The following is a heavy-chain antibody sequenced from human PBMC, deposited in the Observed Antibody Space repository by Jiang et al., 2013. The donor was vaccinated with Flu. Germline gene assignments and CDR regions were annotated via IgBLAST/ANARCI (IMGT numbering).Heavy chain of an antibody. Sequence: SNSAAWNWIRQSPSRGLEWLGRTYYRSKWYNDYAVSVKSRITINPDTSKNQFSLQLNSVTPEDTAVYYCARDENSSGWYVNFDYWGQGTLVTVSS. D-gene: IGHD6-19*01. V-gene: IGHV6-1*01. CDR3: ARDENSSGWYVNFDY. CDR2: TYYRSKWYN. CDR1: SNSAA. J-gene: IGHJ4*02.